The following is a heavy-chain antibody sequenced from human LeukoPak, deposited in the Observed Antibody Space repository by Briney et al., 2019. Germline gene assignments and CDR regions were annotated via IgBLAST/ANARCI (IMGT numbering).Heavy chain of an antibody. CDR3: TRAPHPRCSSSGCYLDY. V-gene: IGHV3-49*04. CDR1: GFTFGDYA. CDR2: IQAKAYGGAT. Sequence: GRSLRLSCSTSGFTFGDYAMSWVRQAPGKGLEWVGFIQAKAYGGATKYAASVNGRFSISRDDSQSIANLQMNDLKTVDTAVYYCTRAPHPRCSSSGCYLDYWGQGTLVTVSS. D-gene: IGHD2-2*01. J-gene: IGHJ4*02.